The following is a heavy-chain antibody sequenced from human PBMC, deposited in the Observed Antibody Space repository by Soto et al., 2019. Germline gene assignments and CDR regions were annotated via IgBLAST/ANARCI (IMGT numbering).Heavy chain of an antibody. V-gene: IGHV3-74*01. Sequence: GGSLRLSCTASGFSFSTSWMHWVRQAPGKGLVWVARISRDGSTTNYADSVRGRFTVSRDNARNTLYVQMNSLKAEDTALYYCARGPTGWYGYDYWGQGTLVTVSS. D-gene: IGHD6-19*01. CDR3: ARGPTGWYGYDY. J-gene: IGHJ4*02. CDR2: ISRDGSTT. CDR1: GFSFSTSW.